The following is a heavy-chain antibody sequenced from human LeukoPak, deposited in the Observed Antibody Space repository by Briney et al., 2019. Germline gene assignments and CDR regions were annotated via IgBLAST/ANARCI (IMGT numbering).Heavy chain of an antibody. CDR2: IYYSGST. D-gene: IGHD2-8*02. Sequence: SETLSLTCTVSGGSISSYYWSWIRQPPGKGLEWIGYIYYSGSTNYNPSLKSRVTISVDTSKNQFSLKLSSVTAADTAVYYCARVSSGRLTFDYWGQGTLVTVSS. J-gene: IGHJ4*02. V-gene: IGHV4-59*01. CDR1: GGSISSYY. CDR3: ARVSSGRLTFDY.